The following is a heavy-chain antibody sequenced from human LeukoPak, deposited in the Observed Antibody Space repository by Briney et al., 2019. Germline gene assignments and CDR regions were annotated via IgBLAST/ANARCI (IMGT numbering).Heavy chain of an antibody. CDR3: ASGRGIAARLDWFDP. V-gene: IGHV3-21*01. CDR2: ISSSSSYI. J-gene: IGHJ5*02. D-gene: IGHD6-6*01. Sequence: GGSLRLSCAASGFTFSSYSMNWVRQAPGEGLEWVSSISSSSSYIYYADSVKGRFTISRDNAKNSLYLQMNSLRAEDTAVYYCASGRGIAARLDWFDPWGQGTLVTVSS. CDR1: GFTFSSYS.